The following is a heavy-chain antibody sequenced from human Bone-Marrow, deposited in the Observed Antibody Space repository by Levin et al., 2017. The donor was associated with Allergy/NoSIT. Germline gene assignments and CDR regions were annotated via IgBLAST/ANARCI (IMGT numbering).Heavy chain of an antibody. CDR3: AIGGGWYGEA. D-gene: IGHD6-19*01. CDR1: GGSINKYY. Sequence: PSQTLSLTCSVSGGSINKYYWSWIRQAPGKGLEWIGYIQYTGSTDYNPSLTNYNPSLESRITISLDKSKDRFSLKLSSVTAADTAVYYCAIGGGWYGEAWGQGTVVTVSS. CDR2: IQYTGSTDYNPSLT. V-gene: IGHV4-59*08. J-gene: IGHJ5*02.